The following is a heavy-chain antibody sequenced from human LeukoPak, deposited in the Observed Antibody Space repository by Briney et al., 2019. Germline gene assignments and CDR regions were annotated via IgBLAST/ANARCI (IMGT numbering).Heavy chain of an antibody. CDR2: IYSGGST. D-gene: IGHD6-6*01. CDR1: GFTVSSNY. J-gene: IGHJ4*02. Sequence: GGSLRLSCAASGFTVSSNYMSWVRQAPGKGLEWVSVIYSGGSTYYADSVKGRFTISRDNSKNTLYLQMNSLRAEDTAVYYCAREVIAARPGYFDYWGQGTLVTVSS. CDR3: AREVIAARPGYFDY. V-gene: IGHV3-66*01.